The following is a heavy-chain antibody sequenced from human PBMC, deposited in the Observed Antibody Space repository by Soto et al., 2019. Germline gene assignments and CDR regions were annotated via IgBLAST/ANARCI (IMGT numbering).Heavy chain of an antibody. J-gene: IGHJ3*02. Sequence: ASVKVSCKASGCTFSSYAISWVRQAPGQGLEWMGGIIPIFGTANYAQKFQGRVTITAYESTSTAYMERSSLRSEDTAVYYCARDRARTGNDAFDIWGQGTMVTVSS. CDR2: IIPIFGTA. CDR1: GCTFSSYA. V-gene: IGHV1-69*13. CDR3: ARDRARTGNDAFDI. D-gene: IGHD7-27*01.